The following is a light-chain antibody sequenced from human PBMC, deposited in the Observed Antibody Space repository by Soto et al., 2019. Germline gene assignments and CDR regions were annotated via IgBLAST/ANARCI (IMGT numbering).Light chain of an antibody. J-gene: IGLJ2*01. Sequence: QSALTQPASVSGSPGQWITISCTGTSSDVGDYNYVSWYQQYPGKAPKLLIYEVSNRPSGVSNRFSGSKSGNTASLTISGLQAEDEADYYCSSYTITSTLVIFGGGTKLTVL. V-gene: IGLV2-14*01. CDR1: SSDVGDYNY. CDR3: SSYTITSTLVI. CDR2: EVS.